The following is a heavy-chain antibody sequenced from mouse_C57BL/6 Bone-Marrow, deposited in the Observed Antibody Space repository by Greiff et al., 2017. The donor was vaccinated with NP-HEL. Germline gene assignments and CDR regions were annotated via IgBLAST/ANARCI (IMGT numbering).Heavy chain of an antibody. J-gene: IGHJ2*01. V-gene: IGHV10-3*01. Sequence: EVQVVESGGGLVQPKGSLKLSCAASGFTFNTYAMHWVRQAPGKGLEWVARIRSKSSNYATYYADSVKDRFTISRDDSQSMLYLQMNNLKTEDTAMYYCVRDRGGLRRGAYFDYWGQGTTLTVSS. CDR3: VRDRGGLRRGAYFDY. CDR2: IRSKSSNYAT. CDR1: GFTFNTYA. D-gene: IGHD2-4*01.